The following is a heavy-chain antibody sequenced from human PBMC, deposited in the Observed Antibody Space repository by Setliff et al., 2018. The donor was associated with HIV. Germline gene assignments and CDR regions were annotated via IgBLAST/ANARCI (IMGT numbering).Heavy chain of an antibody. CDR1: GYAFTSYG. D-gene: IGHD3-22*01. CDR3: ARDFPEVYYDSSGYLDY. J-gene: IGHJ4*02. V-gene: IGHV1-46*01. CDR2: INPSGGST. Sequence: GASVKVSCKASGYAFTSYGISWVRQAPGKGLEWMGIINPSGGSTSYAQKFQGRVTMTRDTSTSTVYMELSSLRSEDTAVYYCARDFPEVYYDSSGYLDYWGQGTLVTVSS.